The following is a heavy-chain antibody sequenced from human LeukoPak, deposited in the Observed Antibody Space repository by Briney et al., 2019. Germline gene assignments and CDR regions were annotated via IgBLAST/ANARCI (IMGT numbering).Heavy chain of an antibody. D-gene: IGHD5-18*01. CDR1: GYTFTSYY. CDR3: ARDYSYGYHFQH. Sequence: ASVKVSCKASGYTFTSYYMHWVRQAPGQGLEWMGIINPSGGSTSYAQKFQGRVTLTRDTSPSTVYMELRSLRSEDTAVYYCARDYSYGYHFQHWGQGTLVTVSS. V-gene: IGHV1-46*01. CDR2: INPSGGST. J-gene: IGHJ1*01.